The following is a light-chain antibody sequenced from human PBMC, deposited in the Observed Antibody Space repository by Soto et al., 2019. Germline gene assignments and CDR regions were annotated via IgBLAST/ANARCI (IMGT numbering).Light chain of an antibody. CDR3: SSYTSSSTLV. Sequence: QSALTQPASVSGSPGQSITISCTGTRSDVGGYNYVSWYQQHPGKAPKLMIYEVSNRPSGVSNRFSGSKSGNTASLTISGRQAEDEADYYCSSYTSSSTLVFGTGTKVTVL. V-gene: IGLV2-14*01. J-gene: IGLJ1*01. CDR2: EVS. CDR1: RSDVGGYNY.